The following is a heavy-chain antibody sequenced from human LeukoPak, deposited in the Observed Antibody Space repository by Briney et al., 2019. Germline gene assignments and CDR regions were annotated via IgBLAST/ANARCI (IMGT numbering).Heavy chain of an antibody. J-gene: IGHJ4*02. CDR2: IYISAT. Sequence: SETLSLTCTVSGVSISTFSWSWVRQSPGKGLEWIGSIYISATNFNPSFESRVAMSVDTSKNQFSLRLNSVTTADSAVYYCARVTTVASGMQFWGQGTLVTVSS. CDR1: GVSISTFS. V-gene: IGHV4-4*07. CDR3: ARVTTVASGMQF. D-gene: IGHD4-23*01.